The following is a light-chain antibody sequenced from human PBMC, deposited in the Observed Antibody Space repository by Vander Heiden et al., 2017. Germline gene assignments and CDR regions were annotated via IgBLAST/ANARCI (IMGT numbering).Light chain of an antibody. CDR3: SSYAARNSVV. Sequence: QSALTQPPSASGTPGQSVATSCTGTSSDVGGYNYVSWYQQHPGKAPRLMIYEVNKRPSGVPDRFSGSKSGNTASLTVSGLQPEDEADYYCSSYAARNSVVFGGGTKLTVL. J-gene: IGLJ2*01. CDR1: SSDVGGYNY. V-gene: IGLV2-8*01. CDR2: EVN.